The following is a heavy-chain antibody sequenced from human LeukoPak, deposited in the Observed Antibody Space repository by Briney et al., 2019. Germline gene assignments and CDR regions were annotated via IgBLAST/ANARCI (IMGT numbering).Heavy chain of an antibody. V-gene: IGHV4-34*01. CDR3: ARSYDFWRKYNNWFDP. D-gene: IGHD3-3*01. CDR2: INHSGST. J-gene: IGHJ5*02. Sequence: PSETPSLTCAVYGGSFSGYYWSRIRQPPGKGLEWIGEINHSGSTNYNPSLKSRVTISVDTSKNQFSLKLSSVTAADTAVYYCARSYDFWRKYNNWFDPWGQGTLVTVSS. CDR1: GGSFSGYY.